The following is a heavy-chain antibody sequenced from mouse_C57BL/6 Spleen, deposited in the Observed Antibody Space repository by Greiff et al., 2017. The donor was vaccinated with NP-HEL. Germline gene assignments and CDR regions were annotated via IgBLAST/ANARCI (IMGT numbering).Heavy chain of an antibody. V-gene: IGHV1-74*01. CDR1: GYTFTSYW. CDR2: IHPSDSDT. Sequence: VQLKQPGAELVKPGASVKVSCKASGYTFTSYWMHWVKQRPGQGLEWIGRIHPSDSDTNYNQKFKGKATLTVDKSSSTAYMQLSSLTSEDSAVYYCAIWDSSTGFAYWGQGTLVTVSA. D-gene: IGHD4-1*02. J-gene: IGHJ3*01. CDR3: AIWDSSTGFAY.